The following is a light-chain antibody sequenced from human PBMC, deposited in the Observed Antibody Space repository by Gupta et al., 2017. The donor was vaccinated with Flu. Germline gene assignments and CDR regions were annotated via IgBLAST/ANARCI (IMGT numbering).Light chain of an antibody. CDR1: SSDVGAYNH. Sequence: QSALTQPPSASGSPGPSVTISCTGTSSDVGAYNHVSWYQQHPGKAPKLMIYEVTRRPAGVPDRFSDSKSGNTASLTVSGLEEEEEADYYCCSYAGSTPFVFGTGTRVTVL. CDR2: EVT. CDR3: CSYAGSTPFV. J-gene: IGLJ1*01. V-gene: IGLV2-8*01.